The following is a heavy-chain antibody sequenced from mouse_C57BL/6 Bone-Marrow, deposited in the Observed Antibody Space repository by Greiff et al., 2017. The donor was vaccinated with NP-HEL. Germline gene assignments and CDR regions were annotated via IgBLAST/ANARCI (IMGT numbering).Heavy chain of an antibody. CDR1: GYTFTDYY. CDR2: INPNNGGT. Sequence: VQLQQPGPELVKPGASVKISCKASGYTFTDYYMNWVKQSHGRSLEWIGDINPNNGGTSYNQKFKGKATLTVDKSSSTAYMELRSLTSEDSAVFYGSREGDGSSIYWYFEVWGTGTTVTVSA. D-gene: IGHD1-1*01. J-gene: IGHJ1*03. CDR3: SREGDGSSIYWYFEV. V-gene: IGHV1-26*01.